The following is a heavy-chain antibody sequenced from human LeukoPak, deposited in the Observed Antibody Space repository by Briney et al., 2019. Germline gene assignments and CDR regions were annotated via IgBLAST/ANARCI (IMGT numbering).Heavy chain of an antibody. D-gene: IGHD1-14*01. V-gene: IGHV3-23*01. J-gene: IGHJ4*02. Sequence: GGSLRLSCAASGFTFNSYALSWVRQAPGKGLEWFSTIGGGGENTYYADSVKGRFTISRDSSKNTVYLHMKSLRAEDTAVYFCAKVLTGSQDYWGQGTLVTVTS. CDR1: GFTFNSYA. CDR3: AKVLTGSQDY. CDR2: IGGGGENT.